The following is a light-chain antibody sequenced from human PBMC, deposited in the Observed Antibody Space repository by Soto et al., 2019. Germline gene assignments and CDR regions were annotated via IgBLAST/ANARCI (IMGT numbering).Light chain of an antibody. CDR3: MQATHWPRT. CDR2: KVC. Sequence: DVVMTQSPLSLPVTLGQSASNSCRASQSLVYSDGNTYLTWFQQRPGQSPRRLIYKVCNPESGVQERFCGSGSRTDFTLEISRVEAEDVGVYYCMQATHWPRTFGQGNKVEI. CDR1: QSLVYSDGNTY. J-gene: IGKJ1*01. V-gene: IGKV2-30*01.